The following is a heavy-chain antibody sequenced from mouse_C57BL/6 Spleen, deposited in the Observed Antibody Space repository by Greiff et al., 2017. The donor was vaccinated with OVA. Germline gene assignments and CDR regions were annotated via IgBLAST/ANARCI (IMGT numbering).Heavy chain of an antibody. V-gene: IGHV1-4*01. CDR1: GYTFTSYT. D-gene: IGHD2-13*01. CDR2: INPSSGYT. Sequence: VQLMASGAELARPGASVKMSCKASGYTFTSYTMHWVKQRPGQGLEWIGYINPSSGYTKYNQKFKDKATLTADKASSTAYMQLSSRTSEDSAVYYCARSELTAWYFDVWGKGTTVTVSS. CDR3: ARSELTAWYFDV. J-gene: IGHJ1*03.